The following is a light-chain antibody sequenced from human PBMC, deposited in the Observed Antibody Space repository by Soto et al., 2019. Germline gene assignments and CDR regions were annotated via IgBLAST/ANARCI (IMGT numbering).Light chain of an antibody. CDR2: GAS. Sequence: NVLTQSPGTLSLSPGERATLSCRASQSVSSSYLAWYQQKPGQAPRLLIYGASSRATGIPDRFSGSGSGTDFTLTISRLEPEDFAVYYCQQYGSSPYTFGQGTKLEIK. CDR3: QQYGSSPYT. J-gene: IGKJ2*01. V-gene: IGKV3-20*01. CDR1: QSVSSSY.